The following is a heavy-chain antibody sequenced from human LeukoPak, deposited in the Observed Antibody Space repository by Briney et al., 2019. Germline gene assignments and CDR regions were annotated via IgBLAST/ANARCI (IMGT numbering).Heavy chain of an antibody. CDR1: GGSFSGYY. CDR2: INHSGST. V-gene: IGHV4-34*01. D-gene: IGHD3-9*01. J-gene: IGHJ4*02. CDR3: ARRGRFDWLLSVHSAFDY. Sequence: PSETLSLTCAVYGGSFSGYYWSWIRQPPGKGLEWIGEINHSGSTNYNPSLKSRVTISVDTSKNQFSLKLSSVTAADTAVYYCARRGRFDWLLSVHSAFDYWGREPWSPSPQ.